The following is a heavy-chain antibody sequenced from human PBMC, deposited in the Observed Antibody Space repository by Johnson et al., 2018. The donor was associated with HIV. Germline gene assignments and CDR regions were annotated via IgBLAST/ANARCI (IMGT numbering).Heavy chain of an antibody. J-gene: IGHJ3*01. Sequence: VQLVESGGGLVKPGGSLRLSCAVSGFTFTNAWMSWVRQAPGKGLEWVGHIKSKTDGGTTDYAAPVKGRFTISRDDSKNTLYLQMNSLKTEDTAVYYCAKDLGAAELTPDVFDLWGQGTMVTVSS. CDR3: AKDLGAAELTPDVFDL. CDR2: IKSKTDGGTT. CDR1: GFTFTNAW. V-gene: IGHV3-15*01. D-gene: IGHD1-7*01.